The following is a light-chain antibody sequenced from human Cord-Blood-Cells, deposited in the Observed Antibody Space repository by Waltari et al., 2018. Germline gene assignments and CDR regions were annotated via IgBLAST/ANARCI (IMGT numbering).Light chain of an antibody. CDR1: QSVSSN. V-gene: IGKV3-15*01. Sequence: EIVMTQSPATLSVSPGRRATLSCRASQSVSSNLAWYQQEPGMAPRPIIYGASPRATGIPARVCGSGSGTEFTITISSLQSEGFAVYYCQQYNNWPPWTFGQGTKVEIK. CDR3: QQYNNWPPWT. J-gene: IGKJ1*01. CDR2: GAS.